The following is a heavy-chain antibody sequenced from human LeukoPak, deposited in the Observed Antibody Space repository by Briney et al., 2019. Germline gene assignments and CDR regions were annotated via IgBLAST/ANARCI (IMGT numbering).Heavy chain of an antibody. V-gene: IGHV4-59*08. CDR1: DGSISGYY. J-gene: IGHJ4*02. CDR3: ARHAPGYFDFF. CDR2: IFYSGST. D-gene: IGHD3-9*01. Sequence: PSETLSLTCTVSDGSISGYYCSWVRQPPGKGLEWIGYIFYSGSTSYNPSLKSRVTMSVDTSKNQVSLKMRSVTAADTAVYYCARHAPGYFDFFRGQGTLVTVSS.